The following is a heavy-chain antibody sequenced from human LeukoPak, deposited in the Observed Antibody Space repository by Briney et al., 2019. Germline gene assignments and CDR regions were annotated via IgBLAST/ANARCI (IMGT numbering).Heavy chain of an antibody. CDR3: ARAPAWIQLWLDYYYGMDV. CDR2: INSHSGGT. J-gene: IGHJ6*02. Sequence: ASVKVFCKTSGYTFTGYYMNWVRQDTGQRLVWMGWINSHSGGTNYAQKCQGRVTMTRDTSISTAYMELSRLRSDDTAVYYCARAPAWIQLWLDYYYGMDVWGQGTTVTVSS. CDR1: GYTFTGYY. D-gene: IGHD5-18*01. V-gene: IGHV1-2*02.